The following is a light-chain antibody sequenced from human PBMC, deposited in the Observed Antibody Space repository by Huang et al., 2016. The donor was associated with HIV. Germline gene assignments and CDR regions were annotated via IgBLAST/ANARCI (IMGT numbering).Light chain of an antibody. CDR3: QQSYNPRT. V-gene: IGKV1-39*01. CDR2: AAS. CDR1: QSISNY. Sequence: DIQMTQSPSSLSASVGDRVTITCRARQSISNYLNWYQQKPGKAPQLLIYAASSLQRGVPSRFSGTGSGTDFTLTISRLQPEDSADYYCQQSYNPRTFGPGTKVDIK. J-gene: IGKJ3*01.